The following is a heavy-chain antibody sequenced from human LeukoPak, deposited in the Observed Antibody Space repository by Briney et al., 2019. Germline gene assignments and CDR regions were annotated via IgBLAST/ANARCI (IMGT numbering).Heavy chain of an antibody. CDR2: ISYDGSNK. V-gene: IGHV3-30-3*01. J-gene: IGHJ4*02. D-gene: IGHD2-2*01. CDR3: AREDVVVPAAMFDY. CDR1: GFTFSSYA. Sequence: PGGSLRLSCAASGFTFSSYAMHWVRQAPGKGLEWVAVISYDGSNKYYAGSVKGRFTISRDNSKNTLYLQMNSLRAEDTAVYYCAREDVVVPAAMFDYWGQGTLVTVSS.